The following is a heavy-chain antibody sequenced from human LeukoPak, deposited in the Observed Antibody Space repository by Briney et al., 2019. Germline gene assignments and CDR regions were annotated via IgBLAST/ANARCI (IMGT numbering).Heavy chain of an antibody. J-gene: IGHJ4*02. D-gene: IGHD2-21*02. CDR3: ARSYCGGDCYSFDY. Sequence: SETLSLTCTVSGGSISSYCWSWIRQPPGKGLEWIGYIYYSGSTNYNPSLKSRVTISVDTSKNQFSLKLSSVTAADTAVYYCARSYCGGDCYSFDYWGQGTLVTVSS. V-gene: IGHV4-59*01. CDR2: IYYSGST. CDR1: GGSISSYC.